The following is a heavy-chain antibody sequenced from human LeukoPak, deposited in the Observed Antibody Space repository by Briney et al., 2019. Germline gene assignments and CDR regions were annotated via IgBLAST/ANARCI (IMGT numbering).Heavy chain of an antibody. V-gene: IGHV1-69*05. Sequence: SVKVSCKASGGTFSSYAISWVRQAPGQGLEWMGGIIPIFGTANYAQKFQGRVTITTDKSTSTAYMELSSLRSEDTAVYYCARGGYSYGYYYMDVWGKGTTVTVSS. J-gene: IGHJ6*03. CDR2: IIPIFGTA. CDR3: ARGGYSYGYYYMDV. CDR1: GGTFSSYA. D-gene: IGHD5-18*01.